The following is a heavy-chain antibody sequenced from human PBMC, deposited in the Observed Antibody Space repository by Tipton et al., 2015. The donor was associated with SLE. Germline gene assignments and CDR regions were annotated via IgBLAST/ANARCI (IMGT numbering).Heavy chain of an antibody. V-gene: IGHV4-59*11. J-gene: IGHJ4*02. D-gene: IGHD1-26*01. Sequence: TLSLTCTVSGGSISSHYWSWIRQPPGRGLEWIGYIYYSGSTNYNPSLKSRVTISVDTSKNQFSLKLSSVTAADTAVYYCARERAIVGAPHFDCWGQGTLVTVSS. CDR2: IYYSGST. CDR3: ARERAIVGAPHFDC. CDR1: GGSISSHY.